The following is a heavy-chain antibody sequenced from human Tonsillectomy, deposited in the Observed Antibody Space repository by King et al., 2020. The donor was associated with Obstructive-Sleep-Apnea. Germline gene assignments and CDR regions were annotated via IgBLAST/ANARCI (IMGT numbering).Heavy chain of an antibody. D-gene: IGHD3-10*01. CDR1: GFTFSDYY. V-gene: IGHV3-11*06. Sequence: QLVQSGGGLVKPGGSLRLSCAASGFTFSDYYMTWIRQAPGKGLEWVSYISSGSSYTNYADSVRGRFTISRDNAKNSLFLHLNSRRVDDTALYYCARCAYYDSRSSDYWGQGTLVTVSS. J-gene: IGHJ4*02. CDR2: ISSGSSYT. CDR3: ARCAYYDSRSSDY.